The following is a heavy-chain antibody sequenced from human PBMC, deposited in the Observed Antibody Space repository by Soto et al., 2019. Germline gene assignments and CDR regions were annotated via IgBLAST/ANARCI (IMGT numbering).Heavy chain of an antibody. CDR3: ARDPWLELPTTRTVQQTTGNYGMDV. Sequence: SQTLSLTCAISGDSVSSNSAAWNWIRQSPSRGLEWLGRTYYRSKWYNDYAVSVKSRITINPDTSKNQFSLQLNSVTPEDTAVYHCARDPWLELPTTRTVQQTTGNYGMDVWGQGTRVTVSS. D-gene: IGHD1-7*01. CDR2: TYYRSKWYN. V-gene: IGHV6-1*01. J-gene: IGHJ6*02. CDR1: GDSVSSNSAA.